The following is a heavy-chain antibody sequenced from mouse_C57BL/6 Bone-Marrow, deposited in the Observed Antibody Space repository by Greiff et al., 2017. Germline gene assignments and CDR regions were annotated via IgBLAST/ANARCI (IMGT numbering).Heavy chain of an antibody. D-gene: IGHD1-1*01. V-gene: IGHV1-55*01. CDR2: IYPGSGSP. J-gene: IGHJ1*03. CDR3: ARAGYYGSSWYFDV. CDR1: GYPFTSYW. Sequence: QVQLQQSGAELVKPGASVKMSCKASGYPFTSYWITWVKQRPGQGLEWIGDIYPGSGSPNYNEKFKSKAPLTVDPSSSTAYMTLSSLTSEDSAVYYGARAGYYGSSWYFDVWGTGTTVTVSS.